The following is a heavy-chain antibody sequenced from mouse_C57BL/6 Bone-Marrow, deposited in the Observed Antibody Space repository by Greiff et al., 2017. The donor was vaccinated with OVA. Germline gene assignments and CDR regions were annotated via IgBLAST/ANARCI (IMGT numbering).Heavy chain of an antibody. CDR3: ARVSGGYSFAY. Sequence: EVQVVESEGGLVQPGSSMKLSCTASGFTFSDYYMAWVRQVPEKGLEWVANINYDGSSTYYLDSLKSRFIISRDNAKNILYLQMSSLKSEDTATYYCARVSGGYSFAYWGQGTLVTVSA. CDR2: INYDGSST. J-gene: IGHJ3*01. D-gene: IGHD2-3*01. CDR1: GFTFSDYY. V-gene: IGHV5-16*01.